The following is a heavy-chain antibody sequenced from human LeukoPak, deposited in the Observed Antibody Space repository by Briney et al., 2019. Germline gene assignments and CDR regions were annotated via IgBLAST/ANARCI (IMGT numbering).Heavy chain of an antibody. CDR3: ARQGYCSSTSCYFFDY. J-gene: IGHJ4*02. V-gene: IGHV4-59*08. Sequence: SETLSLTCTVSGGSISSYYWSWIRQPPGKGLEWIGYIYYSGNTNYNPSLTSRLTISVDTSKNQFSLQLTSVTATDTAVYYCARQGYCSSTSCYFFDYWGQGMLVTVSS. CDR2: IYYSGNT. D-gene: IGHD2-2*01. CDR1: GGSISSYY.